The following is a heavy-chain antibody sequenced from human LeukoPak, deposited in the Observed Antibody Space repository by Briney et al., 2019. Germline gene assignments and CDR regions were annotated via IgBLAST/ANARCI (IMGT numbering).Heavy chain of an antibody. CDR2: IIPIFGTA. Sequence: SVKVSCKASGGTFSSYAISWVRQAPGQGLEWMGGIIPIFGTANYAQKFQGRVTITADESTSTAYMELSSLRSEDTAVYYCARDSGSCCSTSCSHLFDYWGQGTLVTVSS. CDR3: ARDSGSCCSTSCSHLFDY. D-gene: IGHD2-2*01. V-gene: IGHV1-69*13. CDR1: GGTFSSYA. J-gene: IGHJ4*02.